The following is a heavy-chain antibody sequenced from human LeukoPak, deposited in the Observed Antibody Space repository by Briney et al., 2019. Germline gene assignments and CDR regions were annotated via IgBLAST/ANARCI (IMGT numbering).Heavy chain of an antibody. D-gene: IGHD3-22*01. CDR1: GFTFSSYE. V-gene: IGHV3-48*03. J-gene: IGHJ4*02. Sequence: GGSLRLSCAASGFTFSSYEMNWVRQAPGKGLEWVSYISSSGSTIYYADSVKGRFTISRDNAKNSLYLQMNSLRAEDTAVYYCARGRYYDSSGRFDYWGQGILVTVSS. CDR3: ARGRYYDSSGRFDY. CDR2: ISSSGSTI.